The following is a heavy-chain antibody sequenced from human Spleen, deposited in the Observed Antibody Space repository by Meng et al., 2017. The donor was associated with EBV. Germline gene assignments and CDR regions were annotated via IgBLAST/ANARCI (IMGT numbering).Heavy chain of an antibody. V-gene: IGHV3-21*01. CDR1: GSAFSRYT. J-gene: IGHJ4*02. CDR2: ISTTSSYI. CDR3: VGRDSSGYHT. Sequence: EVQLVESGGGLVKPGGSQRLSCAASGSAFSRYTMNWVRQAPGKGLEWVSSISTTSSYIHYADSVKGRFTISRDNAKNSLYLQMNSLRAEDTAVYYCVGRDSSGYHTWGQGTLVTVS. D-gene: IGHD3-22*01.